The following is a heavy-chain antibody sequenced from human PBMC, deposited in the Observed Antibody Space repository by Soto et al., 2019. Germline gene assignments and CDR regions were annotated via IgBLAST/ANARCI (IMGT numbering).Heavy chain of an antibody. Sequence: GGSLRRACVVSGFTFSSYAIHWFRQAPGKGLEWVAVISYDGSNKDYADSVKGRFTISRDNSKNTLYLQMNSLRAEDTAVYYCARGYSGSYYLDYWGQGTLVTVSS. D-gene: IGHD1-26*01. V-gene: IGHV3-30-3*01. CDR2: ISYDGSNK. J-gene: IGHJ4*02. CDR1: GFTFSSYA. CDR3: ARGYSGSYYLDY.